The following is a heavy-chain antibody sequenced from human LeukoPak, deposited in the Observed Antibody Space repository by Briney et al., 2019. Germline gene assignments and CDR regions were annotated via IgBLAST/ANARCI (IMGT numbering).Heavy chain of an antibody. CDR2: ISHTRNT. D-gene: IGHD1-1*01. CDR3: ARGPGHSFKY. CDR1: DLSFTNYY. J-gene: IGHJ4*02. Sequence: PSETLSLTGAVSDLSFTNYYWTWIRQSPGKGLEWLGEISHTRNTHYNPSLKSRVTVSVDISADMSTTRGYLNLKSVTAADMAIYYCARGPGHSFKYWGQGTRVTVSS. V-gene: IGHV4-34*01.